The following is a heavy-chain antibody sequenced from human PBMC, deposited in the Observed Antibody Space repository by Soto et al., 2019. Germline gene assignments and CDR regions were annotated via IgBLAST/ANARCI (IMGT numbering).Heavy chain of an antibody. CDR2: INPNSGGT. CDR3: ARAYYYDSSRYFDY. V-gene: IGHV1-2*04. Sequence: ASVKVFCKASGYTFTGYYMHWVRQAPGQGLEWMGWINPNSGGTNYAQKFQGWVTMTRDTSISTAYMELSRLRSDDTAVYYCARAYYYDSSRYFDYWGQGTLVTVSS. J-gene: IGHJ4*02. D-gene: IGHD3-22*01. CDR1: GYTFTGYY.